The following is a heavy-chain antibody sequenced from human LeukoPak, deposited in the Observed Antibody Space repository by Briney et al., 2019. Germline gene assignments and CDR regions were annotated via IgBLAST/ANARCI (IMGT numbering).Heavy chain of an antibody. CDR1: GFTFSSYW. CDR2: IKQDGSDR. J-gene: IGHJ4*02. Sequence: PGGSLRLSCAASGFTFSSYWMSWVRQAPGKGLEWVANIKQDGSDRSYVTSVRGRFTISRDNAESSLYLQMNSLRAEDTAVYYCVRNLAVAGTCFDSWGQGTLVTVSS. CDR3: VRNLAVAGTCFDS. D-gene: IGHD6-19*01. V-gene: IGHV3-7*03.